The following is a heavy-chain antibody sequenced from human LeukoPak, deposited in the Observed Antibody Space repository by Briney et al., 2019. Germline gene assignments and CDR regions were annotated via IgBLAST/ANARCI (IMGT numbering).Heavy chain of an antibody. D-gene: IGHD3-16*01. CDR2: LSSSSTYI. Sequence: GGSLRLSCAASGFTFDDYGMSWVRQAPGKGLEWVSSLSSSSTYIYYADSVKGRFTISRDNAKNSLFLQMNSLGAEDTAVYFCARDFMGVSTAWGQGTLVTVSS. J-gene: IGHJ4*02. V-gene: IGHV3-21*01. CDR3: ARDFMGVSTA. CDR1: GFTFDDYG.